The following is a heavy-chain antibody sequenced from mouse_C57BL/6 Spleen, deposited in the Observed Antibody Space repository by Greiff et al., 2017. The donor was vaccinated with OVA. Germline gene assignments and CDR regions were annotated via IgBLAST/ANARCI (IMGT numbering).Heavy chain of an antibody. CDR3: ATGTDFDY. CDR1: GYAFSSSW. J-gene: IGHJ2*01. CDR2: IYPGDGDT. V-gene: IGHV1-82*01. Sequence: QVQLKESGPELVKPGASVKISCKASGYAFSSSWMNWVKQRPGKGLEWIGRIYPGDGDTNYNGKFKGKATLTADKSSSTAYMQLSSLTSEDSAVYFCATGTDFDYWGQGTTLTVSS. D-gene: IGHD4-1*01.